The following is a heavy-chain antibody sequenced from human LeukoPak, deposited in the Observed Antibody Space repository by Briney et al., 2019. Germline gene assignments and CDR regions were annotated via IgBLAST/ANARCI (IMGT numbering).Heavy chain of an antibody. CDR2: IRYDGSNK. CDR3: AISYSGSYSNWFDP. CDR1: GFTFSSYG. V-gene: IGHV3-30*02. Sequence: GGSLRLSCAASGFTFSSYGMHWVRQAPGKGLEWVAFIRYDGSNKYYADSVKGRFTISRDNSKNTLYLQMNSLRAEDTAVYYCAISYSGSYSNWFDPWGQGTLVTVSS. J-gene: IGHJ5*02. D-gene: IGHD1-26*01.